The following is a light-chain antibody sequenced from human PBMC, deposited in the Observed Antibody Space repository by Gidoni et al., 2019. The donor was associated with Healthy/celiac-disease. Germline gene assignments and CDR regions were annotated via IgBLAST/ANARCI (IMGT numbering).Light chain of an antibody. V-gene: IGLV3-9*01. CDR3: QVWDSSTVV. J-gene: IGLJ2*01. CDR2: RDS. Sequence: SYDLTQPLSVSVALGQTARTTCGGDNIGSKNVHWYQQKPDQAPVLVIHRDSHRPSGIPERFSGSNSGNTATLTISRAQVGDEADYYCQVWDSSTVVFGGGTKLTVL. CDR1: NIGSKN.